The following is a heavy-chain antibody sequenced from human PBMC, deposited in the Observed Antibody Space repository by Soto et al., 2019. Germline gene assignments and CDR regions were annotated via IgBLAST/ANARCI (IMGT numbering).Heavy chain of an antibody. CDR2: IYYSGST. V-gene: IGHV4-31*03. J-gene: IGHJ5*02. D-gene: IGHD2-2*01. CDR3: ARETVVVPAGGWFDP. Sequence: SETLSLTCTVSGGSISSGGYYWSWIRQHPGKGLEWIGYIYYSGSTYYNPSLKSRVTISVDTSKNQFSLKLSSVTAADTAVYYCARETVVVPAGGWFDPWGQGTLVTVSS. CDR1: GGSISSGGYY.